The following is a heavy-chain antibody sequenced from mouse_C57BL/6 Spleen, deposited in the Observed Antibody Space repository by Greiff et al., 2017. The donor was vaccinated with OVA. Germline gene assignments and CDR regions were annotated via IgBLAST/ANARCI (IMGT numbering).Heavy chain of an antibody. CDR1: GFTFSDYG. V-gene: IGHV5-17*01. J-gene: IGHJ2*01. CDR2: ISSGSSTI. Sequence: EVMLVESGGGLVKPGGSLKLSCAASGFTFSDYGMHWVRQAPEKGLEWVAYISSGSSTIYYADTVKGRFTISRDNAKNTLFQQMTSLRTEDTAMYYCARFDDYYDYWGQGTTLTVSS. CDR3: ARFDDYYDY.